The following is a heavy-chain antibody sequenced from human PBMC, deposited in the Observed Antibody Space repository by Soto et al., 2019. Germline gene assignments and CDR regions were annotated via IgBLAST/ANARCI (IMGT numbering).Heavy chain of an antibody. CDR2: ISNSGST. V-gene: IGHV4-30-4*01. CDR3: ATESGSTYGYFDH. D-gene: IGHD5-18*01. Sequence: KPSETLSLTCTVSGGSVTSDEDYWTWIRQSPGKGLEWIGYISNSGSTGYNPSLKTRLSMSVERSKNQFTLRLTSVTAADTAVYFCATESGSTYGYFDHWGQGTQVTVSS. CDR1: GGSVTSDEDY. J-gene: IGHJ4*02.